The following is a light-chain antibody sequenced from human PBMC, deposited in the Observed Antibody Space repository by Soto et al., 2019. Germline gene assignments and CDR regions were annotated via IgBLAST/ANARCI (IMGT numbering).Light chain of an antibody. J-gene: IGKJ2*01. CDR1: LSINTY. Sequence: DIQMTQSPLSLSASVGDRVAITCRSSLSINTYLNWIQQKPGKAPKVLIYGASSLQNGVPSRFSGSGYGTIFTLTISSLQPEDSATYYRQQTFTTPHTFGRGTHLEIK. V-gene: IGKV1-39*01. CDR3: QQTFTTPHT. CDR2: GAS.